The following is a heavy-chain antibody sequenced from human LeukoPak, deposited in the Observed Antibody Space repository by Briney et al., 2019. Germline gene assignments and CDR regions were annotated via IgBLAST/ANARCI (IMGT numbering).Heavy chain of an antibody. CDR2: IIPILGIA. J-gene: IGHJ3*02. D-gene: IGHD6-19*01. V-gene: IGHV1-69*04. CDR3: ARDRLSAPDAFDI. Sequence: GASVKVSCKASGGTFSSYAIIWVRQAPGQGLEWMGRIIPILGIANYAQKFQGRVTITADKSTSTAYMELSSLRSEDTAVYYCARDRLSAPDAFDIWGQGTMVAVSS. CDR1: GGTFSSYA.